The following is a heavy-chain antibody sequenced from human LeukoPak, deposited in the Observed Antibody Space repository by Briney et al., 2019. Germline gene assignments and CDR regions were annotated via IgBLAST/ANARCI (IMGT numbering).Heavy chain of an antibody. CDR1: GFTCSSYG. V-gene: IGHV3-30*02. Sequence: TGGSLRLSCAASGFTCSSYGMHWVRQAPGKGLEGVAFIRYDGSNKYYADSVKGRFTISTDNSKNTLYLQMNSLRADDTAVYYCANDDYGGPRPGFDYWGQGTLVTVSS. J-gene: IGHJ4*02. D-gene: IGHD4-23*01. CDR3: ANDDYGGPRPGFDY. CDR2: IRYDGSNK.